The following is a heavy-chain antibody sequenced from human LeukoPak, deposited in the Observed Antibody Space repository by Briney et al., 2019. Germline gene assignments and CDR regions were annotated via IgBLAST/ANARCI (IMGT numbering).Heavy chain of an antibody. D-gene: IGHD2-2*02. V-gene: IGHV4-39*01. Sequence: PSETLSLTCTVSGGSISSSSYYWGWIRQPPGKGLEWIGGIYYSGSTYYNPSLKSRVTISVDTSKNQFSLKLSSVTAADTAVYYCARHEEDIVVVPAAIGEGYYFDYWGQGTLVTVSS. CDR1: GGSISSSSYY. J-gene: IGHJ4*02. CDR3: ARHEEDIVVVPAAIGEGYYFDY. CDR2: IYYSGST.